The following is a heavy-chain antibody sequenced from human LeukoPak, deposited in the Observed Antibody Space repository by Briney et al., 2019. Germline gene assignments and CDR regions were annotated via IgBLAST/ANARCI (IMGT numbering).Heavy chain of an antibody. CDR1: GFTLSSYC. CDR3: ARAPSEIGGYYPEYFRH. V-gene: IGHV3-74*01. D-gene: IGHD3-22*01. J-gene: IGHJ1*01. Sequence: GGSLRLSCAASGFTLSSYCMHWVRQPPGKGLVWVLRIKSDGRTNYADSVKGGFTISRDNAKNTVSLQMNSLRAEDTGVYYCARAPSEIGGYYPEYFRHWGQGTLVIVSS. CDR2: IKSDGRT.